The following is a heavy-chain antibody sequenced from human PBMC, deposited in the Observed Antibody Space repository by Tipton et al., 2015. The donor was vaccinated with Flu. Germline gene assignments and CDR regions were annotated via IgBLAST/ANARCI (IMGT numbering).Heavy chain of an antibody. D-gene: IGHD2-2*01. CDR2: ISSSGSTI. J-gene: IGHJ6*03. Sequence: SLRLSCAASGFTFSDYYMSWIRQAPGKGLEWVSYISSSGSTIYYADSVKGRFTISRDNAKNSLYLQMNSLRAEDTAVYYCARDLGVRYCSSTSCVYYYYYYYMDVWGKGTTVTVSS. V-gene: IGHV3-11*01. CDR1: GFTFSDYY. CDR3: ARDLGVRYCSSTSCVYYYYYYYMDV.